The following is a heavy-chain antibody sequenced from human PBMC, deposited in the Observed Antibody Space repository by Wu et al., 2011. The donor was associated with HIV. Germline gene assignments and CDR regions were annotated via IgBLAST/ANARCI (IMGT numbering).Heavy chain of an antibody. J-gene: IGHJ5*02. V-gene: IGHV1-69-2*01. Sequence: EVQLVQSGAEVKKPGATVKISCKVSGYTFSDYYIHWVQQAPGKGLEWMGFVDPEDGETIYAGKFQGRVTITADTSTDTTYMELSSLRSEDTAVYYCARVWEVGTVSFDPWGQGTLVTVVL. D-gene: IGHD5/OR15-5a*01. CDR3: ARVWEVGTVSFDP. CDR1: GYTFSDYY. CDR2: VDPEDGET.